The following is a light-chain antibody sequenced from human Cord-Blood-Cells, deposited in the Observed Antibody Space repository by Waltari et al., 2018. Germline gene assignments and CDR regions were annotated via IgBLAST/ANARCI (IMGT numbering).Light chain of an antibody. CDR3: SSDAGSNNLV. Sequence: QSALTQPPSASGSPGQSVTISCTGTSSDVGGYNYVSWYQQHPGKAPKLMIYEVSKRPSGVHDLFSGSKSGNTASLTVSELQADDEADYYCSSDAGSNNLVFGGGTKLTVL. CDR2: EVS. J-gene: IGLJ2*01. V-gene: IGLV2-8*01. CDR1: SSDVGGYNY.